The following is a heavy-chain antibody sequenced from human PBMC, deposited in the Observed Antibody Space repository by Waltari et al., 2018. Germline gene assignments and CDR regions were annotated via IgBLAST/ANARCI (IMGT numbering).Heavy chain of an antibody. V-gene: IGHV1-3*01. J-gene: IGHJ6*02. D-gene: IGHD3-10*01. CDR3: ATDGGDGSGSYYYYGMDV. CDR1: GYTFTSYA. CDR2: INAGNGNT. Sequence: KVSCKASGYTFTSYAMHWVRQAPGQRLEWMGWINAGNGNTKYSQKFQGRVTITRDTSASTAYMELSSLRSEDTAVYYCATDGGDGSGSYYYYGMDVWGQGTTVTVSS.